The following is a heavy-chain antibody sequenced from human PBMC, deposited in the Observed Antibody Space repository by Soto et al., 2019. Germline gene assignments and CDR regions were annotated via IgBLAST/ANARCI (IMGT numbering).Heavy chain of an antibody. CDR1: GFTFSSYG. Sequence: QVQLVESGGGVVQPGRSLRLSCAASGFTFSSYGMHWVRQAPGKGLEWVAVISYDGSNKYYADSVKGRFTISRDNSKNTLYLQMNSLRAEDTAVYYCVKQQLVLMFGDYWGQGTLVTVSS. CDR3: VKQQLVLMFGDY. D-gene: IGHD6-13*01. J-gene: IGHJ4*02. V-gene: IGHV3-30*03. CDR2: ISYDGSNK.